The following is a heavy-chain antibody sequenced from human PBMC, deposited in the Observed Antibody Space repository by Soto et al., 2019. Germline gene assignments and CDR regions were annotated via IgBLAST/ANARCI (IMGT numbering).Heavy chain of an antibody. Sequence: QVQLVQSGAEVKKPGASVKVSCKASGYTFTSYAMHWVRQAPGQRLEWMGWINAGNGNTKYSQKFQGRVTITRDTSASTAHMELSSLRSEDTAVYYCARDASLWFGEPRLDDWGQGTLVTVSS. CDR2: INAGNGNT. J-gene: IGHJ4*02. CDR1: GYTFTSYA. D-gene: IGHD3-10*01. V-gene: IGHV1-3*01. CDR3: ARDASLWFGEPRLDD.